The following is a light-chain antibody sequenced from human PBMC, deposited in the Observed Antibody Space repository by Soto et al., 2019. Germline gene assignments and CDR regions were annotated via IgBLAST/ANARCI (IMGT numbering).Light chain of an antibody. CDR1: QFNRND. CDR3: LQYYTYPLT. CDR2: AAS. Sequence: ATQMTQSPSSLSASVGDRATITCRASQFNRNDLGWYQQKPGKAPKLLIFAASKLQSGVPSRFSGTGSGTDFTLTISSLQPEDFATYYCLQYYTYPLTFGGGTRVEIK. V-gene: IGKV1-6*02. J-gene: IGKJ4*01.